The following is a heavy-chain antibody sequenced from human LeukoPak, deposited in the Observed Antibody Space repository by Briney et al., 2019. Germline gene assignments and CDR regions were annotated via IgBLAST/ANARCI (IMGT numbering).Heavy chain of an antibody. D-gene: IGHD3-9*01. V-gene: IGHV4-30-2*01. J-gene: IGHJ4*02. CDR2: IYHSGST. Sequence: SETLSLTCAVSGGSISSGGYSWSWIRQPPGKGLVWIGYIYHSGSTYYNPSLKSRVTISVDRSKNQFSLKLSSVTAADTAVYYCARGRLYDILTGYYDGPLGYFDYWGQGTLVTVSS. CDR1: GGSISSGGYS. CDR3: ARGRLYDILTGYYDGPLGYFDY.